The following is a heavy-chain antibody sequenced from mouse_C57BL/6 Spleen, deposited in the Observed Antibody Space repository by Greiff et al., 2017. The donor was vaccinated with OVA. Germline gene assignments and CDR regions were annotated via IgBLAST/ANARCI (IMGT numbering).Heavy chain of an antibody. CDR2: IHPNSGST. J-gene: IGHJ1*03. V-gene: IGHV1-64*01. Sequence: QVQLKQPGAELVKPGASVKLSCKASGYTFTSYWMHWVKQRPGQGLEWIGMIHPNSGSTNYNEKFKSKATLTVDKSSSTAYMQLSSLTSEDSAVYYCATDYGSSYWYFDVWGTGTTVTVSS. CDR3: ATDYGSSYWYFDV. D-gene: IGHD1-1*01. CDR1: GYTFTSYW.